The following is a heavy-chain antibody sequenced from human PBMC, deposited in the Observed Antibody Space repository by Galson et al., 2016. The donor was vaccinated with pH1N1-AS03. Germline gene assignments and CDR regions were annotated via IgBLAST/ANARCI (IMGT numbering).Heavy chain of an antibody. CDR3: ARFKSTSNWFDP. Sequence: ETLSLTCTVSGGSISSYYWSWIRQPPGKGLEWIGYIYYSGSTNYNPSLKSRVTISVDTSKNQFSLELSSVTAADTAVYYCARFKSTSNWFDPWGQGTLVTVSS. D-gene: IGHD5/OR15-5a*01. CDR2: IYYSGST. CDR1: GGSISSYY. J-gene: IGHJ5*02. V-gene: IGHV4-59*08.